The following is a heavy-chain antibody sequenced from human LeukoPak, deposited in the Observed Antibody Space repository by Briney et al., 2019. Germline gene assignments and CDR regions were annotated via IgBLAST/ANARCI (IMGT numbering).Heavy chain of an antibody. V-gene: IGHV4-59*08. CDR1: GGSISNYY. CDR2: INYSGST. Sequence: SETLSLTCTVSGGSISNYYWSWIRQPPGKGLEWIGYINYSGSTNYNPSLKSRVTISVDTSKNQFSLKLSSVTAADTAVYYCARGGVWFGESRHFDYWGQGTLVTVSS. J-gene: IGHJ4*02. D-gene: IGHD3-10*01. CDR3: ARGGVWFGESRHFDY.